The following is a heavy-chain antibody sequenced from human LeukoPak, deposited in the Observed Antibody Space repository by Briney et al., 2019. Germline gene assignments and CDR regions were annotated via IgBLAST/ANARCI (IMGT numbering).Heavy chain of an antibody. CDR1: GDSINSLDL. V-gene: IGHV4-4*02. J-gene: IGHJ4*02. CDR3: AGLVGRYSSGLYYYYFDY. CDR2: MYLSGTT. Sequence: SETLSLTCTVSGDSINSLDLWSWVRQPPGKGLEWIGEMYLSGTTHSNPYVKSRVTISIDKPKNQFFLNLSSVTAADTAVYYCAGLVGRYSSGLYYYYFDYWGQGTLVTVSS. D-gene: IGHD3-22*01.